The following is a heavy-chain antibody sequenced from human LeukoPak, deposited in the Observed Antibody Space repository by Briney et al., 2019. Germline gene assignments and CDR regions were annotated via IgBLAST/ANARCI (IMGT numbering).Heavy chain of an antibody. J-gene: IGHJ6*02. CDR3: ARDAWRRAFNYGMDV. V-gene: IGHV3-9*01. Sequence: GGSLRLSCAASGFTFDDYAMHWVRHAPGKGLEWVAGISWSSGNIGYADSVKGRFTISRDNAESSLHLQMNSLRIEDTALYFCARDAWRRAFNYGMDVWGQGTTVAVSS. D-gene: IGHD5-12*01. CDR1: GFTFDDYA. CDR2: ISWSSGNI.